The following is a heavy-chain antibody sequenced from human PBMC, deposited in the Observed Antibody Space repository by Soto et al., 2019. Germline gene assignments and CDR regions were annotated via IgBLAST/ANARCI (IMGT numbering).Heavy chain of an antibody. CDR3: ARGLRFLEWLTHLDY. CDR2: ISAYNGNT. Sequence: GASVKVSCKASGYTFTSYGISWVRQAPGQGLEWMRWISAYNGNTNYAQKLQGRVTMTTDTSTSTAYMELRSLRSDDTAVYYCARGLRFLEWLTHLDYWGQGTLVTVSS. J-gene: IGHJ4*02. CDR1: GYTFTSYG. D-gene: IGHD3-3*01. V-gene: IGHV1-18*01.